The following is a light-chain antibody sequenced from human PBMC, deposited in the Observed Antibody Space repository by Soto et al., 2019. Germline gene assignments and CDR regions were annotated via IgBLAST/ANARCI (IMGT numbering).Light chain of an antibody. Sequence: ALTQPASVSGSPGQSITISCTGTSSDVGSYNLVSWYQQHPGKAPKLMIYEVSKRPSGVSNRFSGSKSGNTASLTISGLQAEDEADYYCCSYAGSSPYVFGTGTKVTV. J-gene: IGLJ1*01. CDR2: EVS. V-gene: IGLV2-23*02. CDR1: SSDVGSYNL. CDR3: CSYAGSSPYV.